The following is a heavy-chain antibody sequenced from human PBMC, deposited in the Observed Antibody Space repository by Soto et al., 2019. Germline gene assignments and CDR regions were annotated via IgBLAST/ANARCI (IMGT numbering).Heavy chain of an antibody. CDR1: GYKFPGYW. J-gene: IGHJ4*02. Sequence: XHSQTVSCQGSGYKFPGYWIALVRQIPGKGLEWMGVIYPGDSDTRYSPSFQGQVTISADKSISTAYLQWTSLTASDTAVYFCVGQGTTVPTRAYFGCRGPRALGTAAS. V-gene: IGHV5-51*01. CDR2: IYPGDSDT. D-gene: IGHD4-17*01. CDR3: VGQGTTVPTRAYFGC.